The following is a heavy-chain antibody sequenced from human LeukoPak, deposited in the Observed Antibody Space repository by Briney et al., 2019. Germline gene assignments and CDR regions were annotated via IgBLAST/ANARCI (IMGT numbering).Heavy chain of an antibody. V-gene: IGHV1-2*02. J-gene: IGHJ4*02. D-gene: IGHD3-22*01. CDR1: GYTFTSYG. CDR2: INPNSGGT. Sequence: ASVKVSCKASGYTFTSYGINWVRQAPGQGLEWLGWINPNSGGTNYAQKFQGRVTMTRDTSISTAYMELSRLRSDDTAVYYCAYAYYYDSSLDYWGQGTLVTVSS. CDR3: AYAYYYDSSLDY.